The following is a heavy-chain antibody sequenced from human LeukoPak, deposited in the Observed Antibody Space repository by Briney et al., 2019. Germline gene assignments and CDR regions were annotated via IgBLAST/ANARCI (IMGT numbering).Heavy chain of an antibody. CDR1: GGSFSGYY. CDR3: ALSSGYYYGGDFDY. D-gene: IGHD3-22*01. CDR2: INHSGGT. J-gene: IGHJ4*02. Sequence: PSETLSLTCAVYGGSFSGYYWSWIRQPPGKGLEWIGEINHSGGTNYNPSLKSRVTISVDTSKNQFSLKLSSVTAADTAVYYCALSSGYYYGGDFDYWGQGTLVTVSS. V-gene: IGHV4-34*01.